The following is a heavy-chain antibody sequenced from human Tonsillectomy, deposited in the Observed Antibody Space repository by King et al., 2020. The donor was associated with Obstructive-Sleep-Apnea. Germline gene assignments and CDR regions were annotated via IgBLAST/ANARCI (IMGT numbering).Heavy chain of an antibody. V-gene: IGHV1-18*04. CDR1: GYTFTSYG. CDR2: ISVYNGVT. Sequence: QLVQSGVEVKKPGASVKVSCRASGYTFTSYGITWVRLAPGQGLEWMGWISVYNGVTKYAQKFQGRVTMTTDTSTNTAYMELRSLRSDDTAVYYCARYAYAAVGSTDYFDYWGQGTQVTVSS. D-gene: IGHD6-13*01. J-gene: IGHJ4*02. CDR3: ARYAYAAVGSTDYFDY.